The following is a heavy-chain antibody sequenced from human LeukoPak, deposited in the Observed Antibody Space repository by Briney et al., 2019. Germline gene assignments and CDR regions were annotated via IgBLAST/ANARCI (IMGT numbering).Heavy chain of an antibody. CDR1: GFTFSSYA. J-gene: IGHJ6*04. V-gene: IGHV3-48*03. CDR3: AELGITMIGGV. CDR2: ISSSGSTV. D-gene: IGHD3-10*02. Sequence: GGSLRLSCAASGFTFSSYAMSWVRQAPGKGLEWVSYISSSGSTVYYADSVKGRFTISRDNAKNSLYLQMNSLRAEDTAVYYCAELGITMIGGVWGKGTTVTISS.